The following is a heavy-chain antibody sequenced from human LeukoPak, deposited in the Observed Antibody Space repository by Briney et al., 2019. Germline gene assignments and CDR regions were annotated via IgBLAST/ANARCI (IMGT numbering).Heavy chain of an antibody. Sequence: PGGSLRLSCAASGFTFSSYSMSWLGQAPGQGLAWVSAMSGSGGGTYYADFVKGRFTISRDNSKNTLYLQMNSLRAEDTAVYYCATTAFGLHAFDIWGQGTMVTVSS. D-gene: IGHD2-21*02. CDR1: GFTFSSYS. V-gene: IGHV3-23*01. CDR2: MSGSGGGT. CDR3: ATTAFGLHAFDI. J-gene: IGHJ3*02.